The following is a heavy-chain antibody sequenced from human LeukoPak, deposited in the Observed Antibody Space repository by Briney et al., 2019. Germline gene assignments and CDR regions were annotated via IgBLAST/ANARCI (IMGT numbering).Heavy chain of an antibody. CDR2: INPNSGGT. D-gene: IGHD6-19*01. J-gene: IGHJ4*02. CDR1: GYTFSGYY. V-gene: IGHV1-2*02. CDR3: AIVRIGVAGTSFDY. Sequence: ASVRVSCKASGYTFSGYYIHWVRQVPGQGLEWMGWINPNSGGTNYAQKFHDRVNMTRDTFISTAYMEVSSLTSDDTAIYYCAIVRIGVAGTSFDYWGQGTLVTISS.